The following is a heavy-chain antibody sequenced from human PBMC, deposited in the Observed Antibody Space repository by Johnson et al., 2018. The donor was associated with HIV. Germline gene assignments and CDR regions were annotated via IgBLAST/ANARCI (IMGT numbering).Heavy chain of an antibody. CDR1: GFTFSSYA. V-gene: IGHV3-30*04. CDR3: AKDAYDSSGYYYGAFDI. J-gene: IGHJ3*02. D-gene: IGHD3-22*01. Sequence: VQLVESGGGVVQPGRSLRLSCAASGFTFSSYAMHWVRQAPGKGLEWVAVISYDGSNQYYADSVKGRFTISRDNSKNTLYLQMNSLRAEDTAVYYCAKDAYDSSGYYYGAFDIWGQGTMVTVSS. CDR2: ISYDGSNQ.